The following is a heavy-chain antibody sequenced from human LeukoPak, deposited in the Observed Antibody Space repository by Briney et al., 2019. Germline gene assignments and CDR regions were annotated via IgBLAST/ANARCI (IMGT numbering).Heavy chain of an antibody. Sequence: PGGSLRLSCAASGFTFSSYAMSWVRQAPGKGLEWVSAISGSGGSTYYADSVKGRFTISRGNSKNTLYLQMNSLRAEDTAVYYCARPNVLRFLEWLKGLDYWGQGTLVTVSS. V-gene: IGHV3-23*01. CDR2: ISGSGGST. D-gene: IGHD3-3*01. CDR3: ARPNVLRFLEWLKGLDY. CDR1: GFTFSSYA. J-gene: IGHJ4*02.